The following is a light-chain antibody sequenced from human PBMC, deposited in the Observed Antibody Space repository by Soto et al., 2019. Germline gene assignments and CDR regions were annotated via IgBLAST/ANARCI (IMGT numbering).Light chain of an antibody. V-gene: IGKV3-20*01. CDR3: QHYGSSPLT. J-gene: IGKJ4*01. CDR1: QGIADSY. Sequence: EIVLTQSPGTLSLSPGERATLSCRASQGIADSYLAWYRQNPGQPPRRLIYAASNRATGIPDRFSGSGSGTDFNLTISRLEPEDFAVYYCQHYGSSPLTFGGGTRWIS. CDR2: AAS.